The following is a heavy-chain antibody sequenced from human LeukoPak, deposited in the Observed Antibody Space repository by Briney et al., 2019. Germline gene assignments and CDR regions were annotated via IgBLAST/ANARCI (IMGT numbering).Heavy chain of an antibody. V-gene: IGHV3-53*01. CDR3: ARAMIVVVINDHDAFDI. CDR2: IYSGGST. CDR1: GGSFSGYY. Sequence: QPSETLSLTCAVYGGSFSGYYWSWVRQAPGKGLEWVSIIYSGGSTFYADSVKGRFTISRDNSKNTLYLQMNSLRAEDTAVYYCARAMIVVVINDHDAFDIWGQGTMVTVSS. D-gene: IGHD3-22*01. J-gene: IGHJ3*02.